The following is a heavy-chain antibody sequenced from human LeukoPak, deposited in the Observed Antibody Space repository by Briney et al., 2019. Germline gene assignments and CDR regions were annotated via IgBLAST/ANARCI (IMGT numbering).Heavy chain of an antibody. D-gene: IGHD3-10*01. CDR2: INPNSGVT. Sequence: ASMKVSCKASGYTFSGYYMHWVRQAPGQGLEWMGWINPNSGVTNYAQKFQGRVTMTRDTSITTANMELSRLGSDDTAVYYCARLYGSGLRGAFDIWGQGTMVTVSS. CDR3: ARLYGSGLRGAFDI. V-gene: IGHV1-2*02. CDR1: GYTFSGYY. J-gene: IGHJ3*02.